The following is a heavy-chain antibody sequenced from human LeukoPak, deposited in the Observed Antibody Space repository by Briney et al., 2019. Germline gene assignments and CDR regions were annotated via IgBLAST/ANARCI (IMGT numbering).Heavy chain of an antibody. CDR2: ISSSSSYI. D-gene: IGHD3-22*01. V-gene: IGHV3-21*06. J-gene: IGHJ4*02. CDR3: ARSNSYSSGYYSDY. CDR1: GFTFDDYA. Sequence: GGSLRLSCAASGFTFDDYAMHWVRQAPGKGLEWVSSISSSSSYIYYADSMKGRFTISRDNTKDSLYLQMSSLRAEDTAVYYCARSNSYSSGYYSDYWGQGTLVTVSS.